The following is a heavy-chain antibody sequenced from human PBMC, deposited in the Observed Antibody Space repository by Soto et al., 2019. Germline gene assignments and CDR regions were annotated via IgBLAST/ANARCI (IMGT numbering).Heavy chain of an antibody. J-gene: IGHJ4*02. CDR2: INHSGST. V-gene: IGHV4-34*01. Sequence: SDTLSLTCAVYGGSFSGYYWSWIRQPPGKGLEWIGEINHSGSTNYNPSLKSRVTISVDTSKNQFSLKLRSVTAADTAVYYCARGDSGYHNFDYWGQESLVTVSS. D-gene: IGHD5-12*01. CDR3: ARGDSGYHNFDY. CDR1: GGSFSGYY.